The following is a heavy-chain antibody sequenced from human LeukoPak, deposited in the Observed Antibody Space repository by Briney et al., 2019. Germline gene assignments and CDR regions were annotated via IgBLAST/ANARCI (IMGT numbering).Heavy chain of an antibody. V-gene: IGHV3-21*04. D-gene: IGHD2-2*01. CDR2: ISSSSSYI. CDR3: AKVVPVTLGFFDY. J-gene: IGHJ4*02. Sequence: GGSLRLSCAASGFTFSSYSMNWVRQAPGKGLEWVSSISSSSSYIYYADSVKGRFTISRDNAKNSLYLQMNSLRAEDTAVYYCAKVVPVTLGFFDYWGQGTLVTVSS. CDR1: GFTFSSYS.